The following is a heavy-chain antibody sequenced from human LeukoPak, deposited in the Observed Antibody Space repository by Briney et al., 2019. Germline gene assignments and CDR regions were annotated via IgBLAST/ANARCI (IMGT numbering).Heavy chain of an antibody. CDR1: GYSISSGYN. Sequence: PSETLSLTCNVSGYSISSGYNWGWIRQPAGTGLEWIGRIYTSGSTIYNPSLKSRVTMSVDTPKNQFSLKLSSVTAADTAVYYCARVFQLRYFDWLLLGSSKPYYYYYMDVWGKGTTVTISS. CDR2: IYTSGST. J-gene: IGHJ6*03. CDR3: ARVFQLRYFDWLLLGSSKPYYYYYMDV. D-gene: IGHD3-9*01. V-gene: IGHV4-38-2*02.